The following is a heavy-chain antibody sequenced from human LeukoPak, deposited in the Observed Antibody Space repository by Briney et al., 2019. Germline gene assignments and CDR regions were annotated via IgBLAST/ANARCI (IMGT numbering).Heavy chain of an antibody. Sequence: GGSLRLSWAASGFTFSDYYMSWIRQAPGKGLEWVSYISSSGSSKYYADSVKGRFTISRDNAKNSLYLQMNSLRAEDTAVYYCARYSRLTADYWGQGTLVTVSS. D-gene: IGHD1-14*01. CDR3: ARYSRLTADY. CDR1: GFTFSDYY. V-gene: IGHV3-11*04. J-gene: IGHJ4*02. CDR2: ISSSGSSK.